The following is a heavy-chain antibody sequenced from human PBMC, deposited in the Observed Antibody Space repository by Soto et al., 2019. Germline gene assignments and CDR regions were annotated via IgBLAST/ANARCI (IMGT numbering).Heavy chain of an antibody. CDR2: INYSGST. J-gene: IGHJ5*02. V-gene: IGHV4-59*01. CDR1: GGSISSYY. CDR3: ARDLRWFDP. Sequence: QVQLQESGPGLVKPSETLSLTCTVSGGSISSYYWSWIRQPPGKGLEWIGYINYSGSTNYNPSLKSRVTISVDTSKNQFSLKLSSVTAADTAVYYCARDLRWFDPWGQGTLVTVSS.